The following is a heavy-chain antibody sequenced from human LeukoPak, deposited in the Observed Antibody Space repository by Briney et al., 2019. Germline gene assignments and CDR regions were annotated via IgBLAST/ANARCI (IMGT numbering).Heavy chain of an antibody. CDR2: ISAYNGNT. D-gene: IGHD1-26*01. CDR3: ARDRVVGAYYDPYYYMDV. Sequence: ASVKVSCKASGYTFTSYGISWVRQAPGHGLEWMGWISAYNGNTNYAQKLQGRVTMTTDTSTSTAYMELRSLRSDDTAVYYCARDRVVGAYYDPYYYMDVWGKGTTVTVSS. J-gene: IGHJ6*03. V-gene: IGHV1-18*01. CDR1: GYTFTSYG.